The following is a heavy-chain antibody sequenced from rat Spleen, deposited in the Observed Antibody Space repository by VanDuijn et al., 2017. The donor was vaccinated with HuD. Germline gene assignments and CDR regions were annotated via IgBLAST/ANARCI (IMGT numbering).Heavy chain of an antibody. D-gene: IGHD1-12*02. V-gene: IGHV3-1*01. Sequence: EVQLQESGPGLVKPSQSLSLTRSVTGYSITSNYLGWIRKFPGNKMEWMGYISYSGSTSYNPSLKSQISITRDTAKNKFFLQLNSVTTEDTATYYCARYNTMMVVMAQYYWYFDFWGPGTMVTVSS. CDR1: GYSITSNY. J-gene: IGHJ1*01. CDR3: ARYNTMMVVMAQYYWYFDF. CDR2: ISYSGST.